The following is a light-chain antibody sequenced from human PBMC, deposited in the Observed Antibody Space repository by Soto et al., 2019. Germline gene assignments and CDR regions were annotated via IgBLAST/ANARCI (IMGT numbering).Light chain of an antibody. CDR3: QHYNSYSEA. J-gene: IGKJ1*01. CDR2: DAS. V-gene: IGKV3-20*01. Sequence: VVLTQPPGTLSLSPGKRATLSCRASQSVSSSYLAWYQQQPGQAPRLLIYDASSRATGIPDRFSGSGSGTEFTLTISSLQPDDFATYYCQHYNSYSEAFGQGTKVDIK. CDR1: QSVSSSY.